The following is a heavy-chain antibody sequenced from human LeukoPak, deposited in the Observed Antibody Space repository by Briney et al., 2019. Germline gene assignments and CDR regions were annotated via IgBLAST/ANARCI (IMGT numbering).Heavy chain of an antibody. CDR3: ARPTGGSSPAYYYYMDV. V-gene: IGHV1-2*02. CDR1: GYTFTGYY. J-gene: IGHJ6*03. CDR2: INPNSGGT. Sequence: ASVKVSCKASGYTFTGYYMHWVRQAPGQGLEWMGWINPNSGGTNYAQKFQGRVTMTRDTSISTAYMELSRLRSDDTAVYYCARPTGGSSPAYYYYMDVWGKGTTVTVSS. D-gene: IGHD4-23*01.